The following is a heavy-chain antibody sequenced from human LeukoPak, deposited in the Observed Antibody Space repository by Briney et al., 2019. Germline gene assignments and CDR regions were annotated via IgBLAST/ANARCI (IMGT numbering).Heavy chain of an antibody. J-gene: IGHJ4*02. CDR1: GGSISSYY. V-gene: IGHV4-59*01. D-gene: IGHD5-18*01. Sequence: SETLSLTCTVSGGSISSYYWSWIRQPPGKGLEWIGYMYFGGSSNYNPSLKSRVTISVDTSKNQLSLNLNSVTAADTAAYYCTRASRGYSYGFAEYWGQGTLVTVSS. CDR3: TRASRGYSYGFAEY. CDR2: MYFGGSS.